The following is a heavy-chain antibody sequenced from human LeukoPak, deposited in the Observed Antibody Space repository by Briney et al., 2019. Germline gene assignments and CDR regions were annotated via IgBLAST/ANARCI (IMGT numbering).Heavy chain of an antibody. CDR3: ARAKFDSSYYYYRGFDI. J-gene: IGHJ3*02. V-gene: IGHV3-48*03. Sequence: PGGSLRLSCAASGFTFSSYEMNWVRQAPGKGLEWVSYISSSGSTIYYADSVKGRFTISRDNAKNSLYLQMNSLRAEDTAVYYCARAKFDSSYYYYRGFDIWGQGTMVAVSS. D-gene: IGHD3-22*01. CDR1: GFTFSSYE. CDR2: ISSSGSTI.